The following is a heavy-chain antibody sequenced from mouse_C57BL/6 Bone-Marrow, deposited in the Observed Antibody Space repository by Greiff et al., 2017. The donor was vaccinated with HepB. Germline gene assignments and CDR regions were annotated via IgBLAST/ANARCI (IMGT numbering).Heavy chain of an antibody. CDR2: IYPGSGST. CDR1: GYTFTSYW. J-gene: IGHJ3*01. CDR3: ARREVLRRWFAY. D-gene: IGHD2-4*01. Sequence: VQLQQPGAELVKPGASVKMSCKASGYTFTSYWITWVKQRPGQGLEWIGDIYPGSGSTNYNEKFKSKATLTVDTSSSTAYMQLSSLTSEDSAVYYCARREVLRRWFAYWGQVTLVTVSA. V-gene: IGHV1-55*01.